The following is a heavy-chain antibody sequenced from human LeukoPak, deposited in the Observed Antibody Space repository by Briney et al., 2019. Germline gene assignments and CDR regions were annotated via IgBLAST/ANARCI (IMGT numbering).Heavy chain of an antibody. CDR2: IYYGGST. V-gene: IGHV4-59*01. J-gene: IGHJ6*02. Sequence: SETLSLTCTVSGGSISSYYWSWIRQPPGKGLEWIGYIYYGGSTNYNPSLKSRVTISVDTSKNQFSLKLSSVTAADTAVYYCARIGYYDSSGYYSYYYYYYGMDVWGQGTTVTVSS. CDR1: GGSISSYY. D-gene: IGHD3-22*01. CDR3: ARIGYYDSSGYYSYYYYYYGMDV.